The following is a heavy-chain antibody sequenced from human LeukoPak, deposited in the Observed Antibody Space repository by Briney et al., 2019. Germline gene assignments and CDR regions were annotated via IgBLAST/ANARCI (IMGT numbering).Heavy chain of an antibody. D-gene: IGHD2-15*01. V-gene: IGHV3-74*01. CDR2: MNSDGSNT. J-gene: IGHJ4*02. Sequence: GGSLRLSCAASGFTLSRYWMHWVRQAPGEGLVWVSRMNSDGSNTNYADSVKGRFTISRDNAKNTLYLQMNSLRADDTAVYYCARDICSGISCYPLAPFDYWGQGTLVTVSS. CDR1: GFTLSRYW. CDR3: ARDICSGISCYPLAPFDY.